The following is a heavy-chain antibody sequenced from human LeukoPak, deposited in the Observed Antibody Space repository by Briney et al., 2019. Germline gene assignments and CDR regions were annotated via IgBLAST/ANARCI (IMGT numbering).Heavy chain of an antibody. CDR3: ARRPKRRGIKGYCSSTSCYQTNAFDI. D-gene: IGHD2-2*01. Sequence: SETLSLTCAVYGVSFSGYYWSWIRQPPGKGLEWIGEINHSGSTNYNPSLKSRVTISVDTSKNQFSLKLSSVTAADTAVYYCARRPKRRGIKGYCSSTSCYQTNAFDIWGQGTMVTVSS. CDR2: INHSGST. J-gene: IGHJ3*02. CDR1: GVSFSGYY. V-gene: IGHV4-34*01.